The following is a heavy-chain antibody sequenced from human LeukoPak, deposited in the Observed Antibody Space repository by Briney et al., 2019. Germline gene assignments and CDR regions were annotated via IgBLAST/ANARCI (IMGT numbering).Heavy chain of an antibody. CDR2: ISYSGST. Sequence: SETLSLTCTVSGGSVSSDNYYWTWIRQPPGKGLQWIGYISYSGSTNYNPSLKSRVTISLHTSKNQFSLRLSSLTAADTAVYYSARRHYYNGRAYYFLDYWGQGTLVTVSS. CDR3: ARRHYYNGRAYYFLDY. J-gene: IGHJ4*02. V-gene: IGHV4-61*01. D-gene: IGHD3-22*01. CDR1: GGSVSSDNYY.